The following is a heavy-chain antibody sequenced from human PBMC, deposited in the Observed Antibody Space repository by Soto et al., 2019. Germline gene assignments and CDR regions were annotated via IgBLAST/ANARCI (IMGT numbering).Heavy chain of an antibody. Sequence: QITLKESGPALVKPTQTLTLTCTFSGFSLSTSGVGVGWIRQPPGEALEWLALIYWDDYKHFSPSLESRLTITKDPPKNQVVLKMTNMDPVDTATYYCVHKGGGDRILDYWGQGTLVTVSS. CDR3: VHKGGGDRILDY. V-gene: IGHV2-5*02. CDR1: GFSLSTSGVG. CDR2: IYWDDYK. D-gene: IGHD3-16*01. J-gene: IGHJ4*02.